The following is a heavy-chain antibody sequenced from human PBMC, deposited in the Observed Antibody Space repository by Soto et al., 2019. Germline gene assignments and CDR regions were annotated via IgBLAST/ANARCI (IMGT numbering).Heavy chain of an antibody. CDR2: IDGTSSDR. D-gene: IGHD6-19*01. CDR1: GFTFRTYS. Sequence: EVQLVESGGGLVQPGGSLRLSCAASGFTFRTYSMNWVRQAPGKGLEWVSYIDGTSSDRHYADSVEGRFTISRDNGRNSLYLQMNSLRVEDTAVYFCARDRPDRWKGWMAVWGKGTTVTVSS. J-gene: IGHJ6*04. V-gene: IGHV3-48*01. CDR3: ARDRPDRWKGWMAV.